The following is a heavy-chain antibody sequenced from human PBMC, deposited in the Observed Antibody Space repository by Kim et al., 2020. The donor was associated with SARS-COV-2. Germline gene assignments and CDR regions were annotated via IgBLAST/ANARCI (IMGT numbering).Heavy chain of an antibody. Sequence: GGSLRLSCVVSGFSASSYSLTWVRQTPGKGLEWVSLISSSSSLIYYADSVKGRFTISRDNAKNSLYLQMNSLRAEDSATYFCVRRMSISDAFDYWGQGTLVTVSS. D-gene: IGHD1-20*01. J-gene: IGHJ4*02. CDR3: VRRMSISDAFDY. CDR1: GFSASSYS. CDR2: ISSSSSLI. V-gene: IGHV3-21*01.